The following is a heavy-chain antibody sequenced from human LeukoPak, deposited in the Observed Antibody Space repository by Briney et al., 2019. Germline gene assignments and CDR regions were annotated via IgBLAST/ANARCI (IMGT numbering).Heavy chain of an antibody. CDR3: ARLMNIAAADF. D-gene: IGHD6-13*01. CDR1: GVSITSYY. V-gene: IGHV4-59*08. J-gene: IGHJ4*02. Sequence: SETLSLTCTVSGVSITSYYWSWIRQPPGKGLEWIGYIYYSGSSNYNPSLKSRVTISVDMSKNQFSLKLTSVTAADTAVYYCARLMNIAAADFWGQGTLVTVSS. CDR2: IYYSGSS.